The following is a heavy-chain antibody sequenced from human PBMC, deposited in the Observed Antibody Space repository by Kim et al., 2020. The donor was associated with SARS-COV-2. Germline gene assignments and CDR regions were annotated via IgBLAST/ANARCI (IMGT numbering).Heavy chain of an antibody. CDR2: IRSKRYGETT. V-gene: IGHV3-49*03. D-gene: IGHD3-22*01. Sequence: GGSLRLSCTTSGLNFGDYAMNWFRQAPGKGLEWVAFIRSKRYGETTEYAASVKGRFTISRDDSKSIAYLQMNGLKTEDTAVYYCTSGPYYYDNGAYYHDYWGQETLLTVST. CDR1: GLNFGDYA. J-gene: IGHJ4*02. CDR3: TSGPYYYDNGAYYHDY.